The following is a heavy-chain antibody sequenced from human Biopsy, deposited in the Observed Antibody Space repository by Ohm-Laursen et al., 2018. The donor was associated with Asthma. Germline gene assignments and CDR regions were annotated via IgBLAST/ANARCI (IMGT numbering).Heavy chain of an antibody. Sequence: DSAKASCKTSGYTFNSAGITWVRQVPGQGLEWMGWISVYNGNTKVTQKLQDRVTMITDTSTSTAYMELRSLRSDDTAVYFCARAVDYSHYYGIDVWGQGTTVTVS. D-gene: IGHD3-10*01. CDR3: ARAVDYSHYYGIDV. CDR2: ISVYNGNT. J-gene: IGHJ6*02. V-gene: IGHV1-18*01. CDR1: GYTFNSAG.